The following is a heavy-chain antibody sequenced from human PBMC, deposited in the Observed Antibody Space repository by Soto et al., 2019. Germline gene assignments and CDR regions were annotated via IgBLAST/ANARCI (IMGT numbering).Heavy chain of an antibody. CDR3: AREGDMVRGVNFDY. CDR1: GYTFTSYA. CDR2: INAGNGNT. V-gene: IGHV1-3*01. J-gene: IGHJ4*02. D-gene: IGHD3-10*01. Sequence: QVQLVRSGAEVKKPGASVKVSCKASGYTFTSYAMHWVRQAPGQRLEWMGWINAGNGNTKYSQKFQGRVTITRDTSASTAYMELSSLRSEDTAVYYCAREGDMVRGVNFDYWGQGTLVTVSS.